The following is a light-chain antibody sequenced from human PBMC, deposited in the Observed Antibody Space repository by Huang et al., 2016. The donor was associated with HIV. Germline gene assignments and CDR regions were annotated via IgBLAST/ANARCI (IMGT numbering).Light chain of an antibody. CDR2: GAS. CDR3: QHYNNWPYT. CDR1: QSVNSN. V-gene: IGKV3-15*01. Sequence: EIEMTQSPATLSVSPGERATLSCRASQSVNSNLAWYQQKPGQAPRLLIFGASTRATGIPARFSGSGSGREFTLTISSLQSEDFAVYYCQHYNNWPYTFGQGAKVEI. J-gene: IGKJ2*01.